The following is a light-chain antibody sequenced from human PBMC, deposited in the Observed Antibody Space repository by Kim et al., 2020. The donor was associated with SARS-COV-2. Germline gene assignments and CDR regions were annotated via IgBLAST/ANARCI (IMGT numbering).Light chain of an antibody. V-gene: IGLV3-1*01. CDR1: KLGDKY. J-gene: IGLJ1*01. Sequence: SYELTQPPSVSLSPGQTASITCSGDKLGDKYACWYQQRPGQSPVLVIYQDTKRPSGIPERFSGSNSGNTATLTISGTQPMDEADYYCQAWDSSTYVFGTG. CDR2: QDT. CDR3: QAWDSSTYV.